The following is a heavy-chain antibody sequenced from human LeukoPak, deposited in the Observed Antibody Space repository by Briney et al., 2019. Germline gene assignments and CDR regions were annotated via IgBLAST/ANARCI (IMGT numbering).Heavy chain of an antibody. V-gene: IGHV4-61*01. CDR2: IYYSGST. CDR1: GGSVSSGTYY. Sequence: NPSETLSLTCTVSGGSVSSGTYYWSWIRQPPGKGLEWIGYIYYSGSTNYNPSLKSRVTISVDTSKNQFSLKLSSVTAADTAVYYCARQNDFWSGNFLWNWGQGTLVTVSS. D-gene: IGHD3-3*01. CDR3: ARQNDFWSGNFLWN. J-gene: IGHJ4*02.